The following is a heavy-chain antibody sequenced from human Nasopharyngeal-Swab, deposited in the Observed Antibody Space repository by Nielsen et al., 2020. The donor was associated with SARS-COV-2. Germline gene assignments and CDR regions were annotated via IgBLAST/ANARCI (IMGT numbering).Heavy chain of an antibody. CDR3: ARDGSSGWYFDY. CDR2: IYHSGST. V-gene: IGHV4-4*02. Sequence: SETLSLTCAVSGSSISSSNWWSWVRQPPGKGLEWIGEIYHSGSTNYNPSLKSRVTISVDKSKNQFSLKLSSVTAADTAVYYCARDGSSGWYFDYWGQGTLVTVSS. D-gene: IGHD6-19*01. J-gene: IGHJ4*02. CDR1: GSSISSSNW.